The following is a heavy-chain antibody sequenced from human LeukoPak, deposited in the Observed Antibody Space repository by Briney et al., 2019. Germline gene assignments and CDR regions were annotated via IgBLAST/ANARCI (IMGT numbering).Heavy chain of an antibody. J-gene: IGHJ4*02. CDR3: AKMDSDSSGFFSN. CDR2: ISVYNGNT. Sequence: ASVKVSCKASGYSFTTYGISWLRRAPGHGLEWIAWISVYNGNTNYADKVRGRVLVTTDISATTAYLELKSLRYDDTGVYYCAKMDSDSSGFFSNWGQGTPVTVSS. CDR1: GYSFTTYG. D-gene: IGHD3-22*01. V-gene: IGHV1-18*01.